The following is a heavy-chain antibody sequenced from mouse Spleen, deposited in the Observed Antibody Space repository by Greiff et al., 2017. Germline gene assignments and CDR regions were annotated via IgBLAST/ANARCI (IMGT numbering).Heavy chain of an antibody. CDR2: IDPSDSYT. V-gene: IGHV1-69*01. J-gene: IGHJ3*01. CDR1: GYTFTSYW. Sequence: QVQLQQPGAELVMPGASVKLSCKASGYTFTSYWMHWVKQRPGQGLAWIGEIDPSDSYTNYNQKFKGKATLTVDKSSSTAYMELSSLTSEDSAVYYCARFRYGNYDGFAYWGQGTLVTVSA. D-gene: IGHD2-10*02. CDR3: ARFRYGNYDGFAY.